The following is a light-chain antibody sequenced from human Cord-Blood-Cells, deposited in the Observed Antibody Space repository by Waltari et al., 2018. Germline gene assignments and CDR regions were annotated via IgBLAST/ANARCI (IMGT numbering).Light chain of an antibody. J-gene: IGKJ2*03. CDR1: QSVSSN. V-gene: IGKV3-15*01. CDR3: QQYNNWPYR. CDR2: GAS. Sequence: EIVMTQSPATLSVSPGERATLSCRASQSVSSNLAWYQQKPGPAPRLLIYGASTRATGIPARFSGSGSGREFTLTISSLQSEDFAVYYCQQYNNWPYRLGQGTKLEIK.